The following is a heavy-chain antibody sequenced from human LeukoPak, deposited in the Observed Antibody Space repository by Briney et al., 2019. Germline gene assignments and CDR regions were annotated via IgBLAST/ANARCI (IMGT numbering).Heavy chain of an antibody. CDR1: GFTFSSYA. CDR2: ISYDGSNK. D-gene: IGHD3-22*01. CDR3: ASQYYYYSSGYSLDY. Sequence: TGGSLRLSCAASGFTFSSYAMHWVRQAPGKGLEWVAVISYDGSNKYYADSVKGRFTISRDNSKNTLYLQMNSLRAEDTAVYYCASQYYYYSSGYSLDYWGQGTLVTVSS. J-gene: IGHJ4*02. V-gene: IGHV3-30-3*01.